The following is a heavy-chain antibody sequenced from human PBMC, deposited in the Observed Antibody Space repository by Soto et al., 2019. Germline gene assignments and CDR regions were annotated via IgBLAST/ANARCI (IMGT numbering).Heavy chain of an antibody. J-gene: IGHJ5*02. CDR1: GGSISSSSYY. CDR3: ARDVYSSGWDQDNRFDP. Sequence: SETLSLTCTVSGGSISSSSYYWSWIRQPPGKGLEWIGYIYYSGSTNYNPSLKSRVTISEDTSKNQFSLKLSSVTAADTAVYFCARDVYSSGWDQDNRFDPWGQGTLVTVSS. D-gene: IGHD6-25*01. CDR2: IYYSGST. V-gene: IGHV4-61*01.